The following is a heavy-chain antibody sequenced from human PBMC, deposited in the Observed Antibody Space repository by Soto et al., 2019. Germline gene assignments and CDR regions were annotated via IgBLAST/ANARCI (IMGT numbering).Heavy chain of an antibody. V-gene: IGHV1-18*01. D-gene: IGHD3-3*01. J-gene: IGHJ6*03. CDR3: VRERITIFDRDDVYG. CDR1: GYTFSNYG. CDR2: ISPFNANT. Sequence: QVQLVQSGAEVKKPGASVMVSCKGSGYTFSNYGISWVRQAPGQGLEWMGWISPFNANTKYAQKVQDRVTMTTDTSTSTTYMELSSMRSDDTAVYYCVRERITIFDRDDVYGWGKGTTVTVSS.